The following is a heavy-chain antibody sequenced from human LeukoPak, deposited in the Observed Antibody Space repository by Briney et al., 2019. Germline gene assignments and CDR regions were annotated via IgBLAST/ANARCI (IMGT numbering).Heavy chain of an antibody. CDR2: ISGSDGST. Sequence: GGSLRLSCAASGFTFSTYALTWVRQAPGKGLEWVSVISGSDGSTNYADSVKGRFTISRDNSKNTLYLQMNSLRAEDTAVYYCAKNYDSSVYYSEGFDYWGQGTLVTVSS. D-gene: IGHD3-22*01. V-gene: IGHV3-23*01. J-gene: IGHJ4*02. CDR3: AKNYDSSVYYSEGFDY. CDR1: GFTFSTYA.